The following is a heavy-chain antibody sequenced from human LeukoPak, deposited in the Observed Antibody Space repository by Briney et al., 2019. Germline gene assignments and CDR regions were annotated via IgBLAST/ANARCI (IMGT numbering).Heavy chain of an antibody. V-gene: IGHV3-30*18. J-gene: IGHJ3*02. CDR1: EFTFSSYG. D-gene: IGHD1-26*01. CDR2: ISYDGSNK. CDR3: AKDALRGVGATFFSGAFDI. Sequence: GGSLRLSCAASEFTFSSYGMHWVRQAPGKGLEWVAVISYDGSNKYYADSVKGRFTISRDNSKNTLYLQMNSLRAEDTAVYYCAKDALRGVGATFFSGAFDIWGQGTMVTVSS.